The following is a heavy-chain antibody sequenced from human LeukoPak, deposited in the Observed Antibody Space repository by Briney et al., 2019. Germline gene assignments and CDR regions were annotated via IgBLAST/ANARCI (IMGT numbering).Heavy chain of an antibody. CDR2: IRQDGGEK. D-gene: IGHD3-22*01. V-gene: IGHV3-7*01. Sequence: GGSLRLSCAASGFTFSSYWMAWVRQTPGKGLEWVANIRQDGGEKYYVDSVNGRFTISRDNARNSLFLEMNSLRAEDTAVYYCARDLTHRRNYDSSGYQIVPAFWGQGTLVTVSP. CDR1: GFTFSSYW. CDR3: ARDLTHRRNYDSSGYQIVPAF. J-gene: IGHJ4*02.